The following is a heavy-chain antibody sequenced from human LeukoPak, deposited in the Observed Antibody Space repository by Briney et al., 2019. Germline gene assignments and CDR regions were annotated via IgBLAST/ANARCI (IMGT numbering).Heavy chain of an antibody. Sequence: SETLSLTCAVYGGSFSGYYWSWIRQPPGKGLEWIGEINHSGSTNHYPSLKSRVTISVDTSKNQFSLKLSSVTAADTAVYYCARAGQLGRYYYYYMDVWGKGTTVTVSS. CDR3: ARAGQLGRYYYYYMDV. D-gene: IGHD6-6*01. CDR1: GGSFSGYY. J-gene: IGHJ6*03. V-gene: IGHV4-34*01. CDR2: INHSGST.